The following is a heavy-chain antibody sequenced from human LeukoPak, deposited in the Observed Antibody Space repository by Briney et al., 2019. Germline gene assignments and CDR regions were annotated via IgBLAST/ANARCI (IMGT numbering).Heavy chain of an antibody. D-gene: IGHD1-26*01. J-gene: IGHJ6*03. V-gene: IGHV4-59*01. Sequence: SETLSLTCTVSGGSISSYYWSWIRQPPGKGLEWIGYIYYSGGTNYNPSLKSRVTISVDTSKNQFSLKLSSVTAADTAVYYCARDLRSGSYYRYYYYMDVWGKGTTVTVSS. CDR1: GGSISSYY. CDR3: ARDLRSGSYYRYYYYMDV. CDR2: IYYSGGT.